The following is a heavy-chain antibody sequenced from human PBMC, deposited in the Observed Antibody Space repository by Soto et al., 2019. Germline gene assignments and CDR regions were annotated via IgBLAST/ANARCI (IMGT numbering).Heavy chain of an antibody. J-gene: IGHJ4*02. Sequence: QVQLVECGGGVVQPGRSLRLSCAASGFTFSSYAMHWVRQAPGKGLEWVAVISYDGSNKYYADSVKGRFTISRDNSKNTLYLQMNSLRAEDTGVYYCARDLAVVAATHNFDYWVQGTLVIVSS. D-gene: IGHD2-15*01. CDR3: ARDLAVVAATHNFDY. CDR2: ISYDGSNK. CDR1: GFTFSSYA. V-gene: IGHV3-30-3*01.